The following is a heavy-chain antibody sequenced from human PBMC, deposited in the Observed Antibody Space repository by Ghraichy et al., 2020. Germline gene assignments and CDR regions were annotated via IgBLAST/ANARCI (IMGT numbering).Heavy chain of an antibody. CDR2: TLYRSRWYN. Sequence: SQTLSLTCAISGDSVSSNSASWSWIRQSPSRGLEWLGRTLYRSRWYNDYVISVKGRITINADTSKNQFSLQLNSVTPEDTAVYYCARDDRPYCSSTSCAFDIWGQGTMVTVSS. CDR1: GDSVSSNSAS. V-gene: IGHV6-1*01. D-gene: IGHD2-2*01. CDR3: ARDDRPYCSSTSCAFDI. J-gene: IGHJ3*02.